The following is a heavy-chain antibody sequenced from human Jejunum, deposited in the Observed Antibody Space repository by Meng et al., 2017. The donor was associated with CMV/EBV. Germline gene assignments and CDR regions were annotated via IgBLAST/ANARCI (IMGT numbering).Heavy chain of an antibody. CDR3: ARGSIFVSFDS. V-gene: IGHV4-30-4*08. D-gene: IGHD3-3*01. CDR2: IHDTGST. CDR1: CGSIGRGDYY. J-gene: IGHJ4*02. Sequence: HVRLPDPAQGLVQPSPTVSSPVSVTCGSIGRGDYYWSWIRQPPGNGLEWIGYIHDTGSTSHNPSLKSRVDISLGTSKNQFSLTLNSVTAEDTAVYFCARGSIFVSFDSWGQGTLVTVSS.